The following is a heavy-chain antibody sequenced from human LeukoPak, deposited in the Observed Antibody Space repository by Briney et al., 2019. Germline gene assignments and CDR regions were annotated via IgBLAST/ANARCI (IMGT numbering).Heavy chain of an antibody. Sequence: GGSLRLSCAASGFTFSNYGMHWVRQAPGKGLEGVALIRFDGSHKYYADSVKGRFTISRDNSKSTVYLQMNSLRAEDTAVYYCSKDLTSDFGGDFDPWGQGTLVTVSS. D-gene: IGHD3-10*01. V-gene: IGHV3-30*02. CDR3: SKDLTSDFGGDFDP. CDR2: IRFDGSHK. CDR1: GFTFSNYG. J-gene: IGHJ5*02.